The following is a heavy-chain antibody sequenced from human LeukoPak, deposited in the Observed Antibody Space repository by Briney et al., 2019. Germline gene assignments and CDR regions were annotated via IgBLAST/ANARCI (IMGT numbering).Heavy chain of an antibody. D-gene: IGHD1-26*01. CDR2: VDADGGNT. CDR1: GFTFDNYR. Sequence: GGSLRPSCAASGFTFDNYRMSWVRQAPGKGLEWVSTVDADGGNTYYADSVKGRFTISRDNSKSTLILQMNSLRVEDTALYYCTKRVKYGGTWDHFADWGQGTLVTVSS. V-gene: IGHV3-23*01. CDR3: TKRVKYGGTWDHFAD. J-gene: IGHJ4*02.